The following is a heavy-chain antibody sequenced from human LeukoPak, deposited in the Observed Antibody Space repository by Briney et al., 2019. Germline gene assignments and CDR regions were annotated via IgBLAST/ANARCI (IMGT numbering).Heavy chain of an antibody. J-gene: IGHJ4*02. CDR2: IWYDGSNK. D-gene: IGHD6-19*01. CDR3: ARYSSSGWYAAHFDY. V-gene: IGHV3-33*01. CDR1: GFTFSNYG. Sequence: GGSLRLSCAASGFTFSNYGMHWVRQAPGKGLEWVAVIWYDGSNKYYADSVKGRFTISRDNSKNTLYLQMNSLRAEDTAVYYCARYSSSGWYAAHFDYWGQGTLVTVSS.